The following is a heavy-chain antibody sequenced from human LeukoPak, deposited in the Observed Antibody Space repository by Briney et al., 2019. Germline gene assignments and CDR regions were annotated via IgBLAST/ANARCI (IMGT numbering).Heavy chain of an antibody. D-gene: IGHD2-21*02. V-gene: IGHV3-7*01. Sequence: GGSLRLSCAASGFTFSSYWMTWVRQAPGKGLEWVANINQDGSQTNYLDSVKGRFIISRDNAKNSLYPQMNSLRAEDTAMYYCARGLLSLPRSTLDYWGQGTLVTVSS. CDR3: ARGLLSLPRSTLDY. J-gene: IGHJ4*02. CDR1: GFTFSSYW. CDR2: INQDGSQT.